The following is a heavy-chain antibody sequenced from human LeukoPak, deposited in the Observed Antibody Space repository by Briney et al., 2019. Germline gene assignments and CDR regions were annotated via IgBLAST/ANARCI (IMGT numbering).Heavy chain of an antibody. D-gene: IGHD2-15*01. CDR2: TFYRSKWYS. CDR3: ARDGADRSSAWWYHFDS. J-gene: IGHJ4*02. CDR1: GDSFSSNSAA. Sequence: SQTLSLTCAISGDSFSSNSAAWNWIRPSPSRGLEWLGRTFYRSKWYSDYAVSVRSRITINPDTSKNQFSLQLNSVTPEDTALYFCARDGADRSSAWWYHFDSWGQGTLVTVSS. V-gene: IGHV6-1*01.